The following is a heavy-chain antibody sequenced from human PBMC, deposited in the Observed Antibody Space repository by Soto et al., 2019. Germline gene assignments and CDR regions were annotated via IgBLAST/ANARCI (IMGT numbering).Heavy chain of an antibody. CDR1: GGSISSGCYY. Sequence: QVQLQESGPGLVKPSQTLSLTCTVSGGSISSGCYYWSWLRQHPGKGLEWIGYICYSGSNYHNPSLESRVTISVDTSKNQFSLKLSSVTAADTAVYYCARDALSRDSIWGQGTLVTVSS. V-gene: IGHV4-31*03. CDR3: ARDALSRDSI. J-gene: IGHJ4*02. D-gene: IGHD3-22*01. CDR2: ICYSGSN.